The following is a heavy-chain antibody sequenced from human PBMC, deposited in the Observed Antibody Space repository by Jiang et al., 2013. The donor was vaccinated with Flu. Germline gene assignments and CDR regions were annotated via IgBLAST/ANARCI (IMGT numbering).Heavy chain of an antibody. CDR3: ARDPSYYCSSTTCHSGVDY. J-gene: IGHJ4*02. V-gene: IGHV4-38-2*02. D-gene: IGHD2-2*01. CDR2: IYHSGST. CDR1: GFSITSGHY. Sequence: GSGLVKPSETLSLTCSVSGFSITSGHYWGWIRQPPGKGLEWIGSIYHSGSTHYNPSLKSRVTILVDTTKNQFSLKLSSVTAADTALYYCARDPSYYCSSTTCHSGVDYWGQGTLVTVSS.